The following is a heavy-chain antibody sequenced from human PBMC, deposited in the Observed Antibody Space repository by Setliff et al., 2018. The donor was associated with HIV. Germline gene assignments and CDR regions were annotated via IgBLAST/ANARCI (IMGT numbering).Heavy chain of an antibody. V-gene: IGHV1-8*03. CDR1: GGTFTSYD. J-gene: IGHJ3*02. CDR2: MNPNSGNT. CDR3: ATEHSDAFDI. Sequence: ASVKVSCKASGGTFTSYDINWVRQATGQGLEWMGWMNPNSGNTGYAQKFQGRVTITRNTSISTVNMELSSLRSEDTAVYFCATEHSDAFDIWGQGTMVTVSS.